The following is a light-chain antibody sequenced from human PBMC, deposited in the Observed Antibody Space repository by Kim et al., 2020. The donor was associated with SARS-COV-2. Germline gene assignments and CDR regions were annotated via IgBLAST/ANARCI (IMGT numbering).Light chain of an antibody. CDR2: EVY. Sequence: QSALTQPPSASGSPGQSVTISCTGTSSDIGNYNFVSWYQHHPGKAPKLIIYEVYKRPSGVPDRFSGSKSGNTASLTVSGLRAEDEADYYCSSYAGSNIGVFGTGTKVSVL. CDR1: SSDIGNYNF. CDR3: SSYAGSNIGV. J-gene: IGLJ1*01. V-gene: IGLV2-8*01.